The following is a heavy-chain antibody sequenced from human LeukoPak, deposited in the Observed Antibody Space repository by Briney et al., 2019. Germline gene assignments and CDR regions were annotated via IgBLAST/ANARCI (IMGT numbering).Heavy chain of an antibody. D-gene: IGHD3-9*01. CDR1: GFTFSSYT. Sequence: GGSLRLSCAASGFTFSSYTMHWVRQAPGKGLEWVAVISYDGSNKYYADSVKGRFTISRDNSKNTLYLQMNSLRAEDTAVYYCAKLGPLRYFDWSLDAFDIWGQGTMVTVSS. CDR3: AKLGPLRYFDWSLDAFDI. CDR2: ISYDGSNK. V-gene: IGHV3-30-3*02. J-gene: IGHJ3*02.